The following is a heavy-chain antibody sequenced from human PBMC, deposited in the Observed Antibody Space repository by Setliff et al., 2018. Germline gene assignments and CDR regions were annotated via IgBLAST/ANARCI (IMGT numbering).Heavy chain of an antibody. CDR1: GYTFISYS. CDR2: ISTYNGNT. D-gene: IGHD2-15*01. V-gene: IGHV1-18*01. CDR3: AREGVDTRSSTDYRYYMDV. Sequence: ASVKVSCKASGYTFISYSINWVRQAPGQGLEWMGWISTYNGNTNYAQKLRGRVTMTTDTSTSTAHMELSSLKSEDTAMYYCAREGVDTRSSTDYRYYMDVWGKGTTVTVSS. J-gene: IGHJ6*03.